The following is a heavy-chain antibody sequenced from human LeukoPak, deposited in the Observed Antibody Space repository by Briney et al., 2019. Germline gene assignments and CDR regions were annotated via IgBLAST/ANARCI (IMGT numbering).Heavy chain of an antibody. J-gene: IGHJ5*02. CDR2: INADDGNT. D-gene: IGHD2-2*01. Sequence: ASVKVSCKTSGYTFTTYAIHWVRQAPGQRLEWMGLINADDGNTRYSQRSQGRVTITRDTSANTPYMELSSLSFEDTAVYYCARGIVVQPSANWFDPWGQGTPVTVSS. V-gene: IGHV1-3*01. CDR1: GYTFTTYA. CDR3: ARGIVVQPSANWFDP.